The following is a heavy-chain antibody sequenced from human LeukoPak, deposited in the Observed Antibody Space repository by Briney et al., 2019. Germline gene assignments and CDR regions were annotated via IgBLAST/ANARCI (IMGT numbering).Heavy chain of an antibody. D-gene: IGHD4-11*01. J-gene: IGHJ2*01. CDR3: ATDYSNYAYWYFDL. V-gene: IGHV4-59*01. Sequence: SETLSLTCTVSGGSISSYHWSWIRQPPGKGLEWIGYIYYSGSTNYNPSLKSRVTISVDTSKNQFSLKLSSVTAADTAVYYCATDYSNYAYWYFDLWGRGTLVTVSS. CDR2: IYYSGST. CDR1: GGSISSYH.